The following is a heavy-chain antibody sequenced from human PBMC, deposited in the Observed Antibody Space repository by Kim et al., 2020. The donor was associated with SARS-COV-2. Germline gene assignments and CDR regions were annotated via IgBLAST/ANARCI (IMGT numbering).Heavy chain of an antibody. J-gene: IGHJ3*02. D-gene: IGHD2-8*01. Sequence: DAVKGRFTISRDNAKNSLYLQMNSLRAEDTAVYYCARAMGRLKKNDAFDIWGQGTMVTVSS. V-gene: IGHV3-7*01. CDR3: ARAMGRLKKNDAFDI.